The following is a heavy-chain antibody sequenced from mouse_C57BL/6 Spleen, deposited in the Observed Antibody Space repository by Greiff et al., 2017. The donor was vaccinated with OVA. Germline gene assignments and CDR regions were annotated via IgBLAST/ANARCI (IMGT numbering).Heavy chain of an antibody. D-gene: IGHD1-1*01. Sequence: VKLMESGPGLVAPSQSLSITCTVSGFSLTSYAISWVRQPPGKGLEWLGVIWTGGGTNYNSAHKSRLSISKDNSKSQVFLKMNSLQTDDTARYYCARIYYGSSSWYFDVWGTGTTVTVSS. V-gene: IGHV2-9-1*01. CDR2: IWTGGGT. CDR3: ARIYYGSSSWYFDV. CDR1: GFSLTSYA. J-gene: IGHJ1*03.